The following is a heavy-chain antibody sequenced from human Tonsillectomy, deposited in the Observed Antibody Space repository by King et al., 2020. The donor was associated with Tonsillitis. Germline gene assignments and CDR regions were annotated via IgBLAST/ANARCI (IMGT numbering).Heavy chain of an antibody. J-gene: IGHJ4*02. CDR1: GFTFSSYG. V-gene: IGHV3-33*08. D-gene: IGHD1-26*01. Sequence: VQLVESGGGVVQPGRSLRLSCAASGFTFSSYGMHWVRQAPGKGLEGVAVIWYDGSNKYYADSVKGRFTISRNNSKNTLYLQMNSLRAEDTAVYYCARWDFDYWGQGTLVTVSS. CDR2: IWYDGSNK. CDR3: ARWDFDY.